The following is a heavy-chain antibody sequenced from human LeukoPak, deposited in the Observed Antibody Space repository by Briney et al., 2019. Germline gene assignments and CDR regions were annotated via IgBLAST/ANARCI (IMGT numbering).Heavy chain of an antibody. V-gene: IGHV3-7*04. J-gene: IGHJ4*02. CDR1: GFAFNSYW. Sequence: PGGSLRLSCAASGFAFNSYWMTWVRQAPGKGLEWVANINQDGSDKYYVDSVKGRFTISRDNAKFSLFLQMNGLRGEDTAVYYCARVSIAVAGSDYWGQGTLVIVSS. CDR2: INQDGSDK. CDR3: ARVSIAVAGSDY. D-gene: IGHD6-19*01.